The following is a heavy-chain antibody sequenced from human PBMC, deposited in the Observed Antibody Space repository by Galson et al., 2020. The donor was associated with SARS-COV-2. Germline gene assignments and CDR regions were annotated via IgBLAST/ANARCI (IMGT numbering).Heavy chain of an antibody. CDR2: VSYDGTNK. Sequence: GGSLRLSCAASGFTFSSYAMHWVRQAPGKGLEWVAVVSYDGTNKYYADSVKGRFTISRDNSKNTLYLQMNSLRGEDTAVFYCARGIALAGSFEFDYWGLGTLVTVSS. CDR3: ARGIALAGSFEFDY. CDR1: GFTFSSYA. V-gene: IGHV3-30*04. D-gene: IGHD6-19*01. J-gene: IGHJ4*02.